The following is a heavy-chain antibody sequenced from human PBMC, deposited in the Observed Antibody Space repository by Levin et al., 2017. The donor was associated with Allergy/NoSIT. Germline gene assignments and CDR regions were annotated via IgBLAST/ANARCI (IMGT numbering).Heavy chain of an antibody. J-gene: IGHJ5*02. CDR1: GGSFSGFY. D-gene: IGHD3-10*01. Sequence: SETLSLNCAVYGGSFSGFYWSWIRQPPGKGLEWIGEINHTGSTSYNPSLKSRVTISVDTSKNQFSLKVRSVTAADTAVYYCARRGGWFDPWGQGTLVTVSS. CDR2: INHTGST. CDR3: ARRGGWFDP. V-gene: IGHV4-34*01.